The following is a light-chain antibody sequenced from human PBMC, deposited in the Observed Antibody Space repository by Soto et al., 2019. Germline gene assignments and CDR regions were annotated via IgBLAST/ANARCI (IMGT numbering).Light chain of an antibody. J-gene: IGKJ2*01. Sequence: DIQMTQSPSTLSASVGDRVTITCRASQSISSWLAWYQQKPGKDPKLLIYDASSLESGVPSRFSGSVSGTEFTLTISSLQPDDFATYYCQQYNSYSPMYTFGQGTKLEIK. CDR1: QSISSW. V-gene: IGKV1-5*01. CDR3: QQYNSYSPMYT. CDR2: DAS.